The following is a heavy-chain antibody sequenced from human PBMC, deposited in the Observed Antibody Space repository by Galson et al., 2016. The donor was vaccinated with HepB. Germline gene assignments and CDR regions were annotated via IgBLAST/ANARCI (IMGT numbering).Heavy chain of an antibody. J-gene: IGHJ4*02. CDR3: ARQYWGGPSDY. Sequence: SETLSLTCAVSGVSISSSDWWSWVRQPPGQGLEWIGQIFHSGRVDYAPSLASRVTISIDPSNNHFSLRLTSVTAADTALYYCARQYWGGPSDYWGRGTLVTVSS. D-gene: IGHD2/OR15-2a*01. V-gene: IGHV4-4*02. CDR2: IFHSGRV. CDR1: GVSISSSDW.